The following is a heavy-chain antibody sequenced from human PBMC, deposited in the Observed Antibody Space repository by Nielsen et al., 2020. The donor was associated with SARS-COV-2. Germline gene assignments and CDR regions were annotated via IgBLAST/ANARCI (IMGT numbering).Heavy chain of an antibody. V-gene: IGHV4-59*01. CDR2: IYYSGST. D-gene: IGHD3-10*01. J-gene: IGHJ5*02. CDR1: GGSISSYY. CDR3: ARDLWFGGLDP. Sequence: SETLSLTCTVSGGSISSYYWSWIRQPPGKGLEWIGYIYYSGSTNYNPSLKSRVTISVDTSKNQFSLKLSSVTAADTAVYYCARDLWFGGLDPWGQGTLVTVSS.